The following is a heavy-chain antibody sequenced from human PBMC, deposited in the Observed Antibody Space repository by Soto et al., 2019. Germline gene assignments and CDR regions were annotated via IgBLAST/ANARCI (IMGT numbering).Heavy chain of an antibody. V-gene: IGHV1-3*01. CDR3: ARDVAAAGLDY. J-gene: IGHJ4*02. CDR2: INAGNGNT. D-gene: IGHD6-13*01. CDR1: GYTFTSYA. Sequence: QVQLVQSGAEVKKPGASVKFSCKASGYTFTSYAMHWVRQAPGQRLEWMGWINAGNGNTKYSQKFQGRVTITRDTSASTAYMELRSLRSEDTAVYYCARDVAAAGLDYWGQGTLVTVSS.